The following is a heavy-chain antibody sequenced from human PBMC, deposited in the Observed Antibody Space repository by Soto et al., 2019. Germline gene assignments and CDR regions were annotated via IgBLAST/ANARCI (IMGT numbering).Heavy chain of an antibody. J-gene: IGHJ5*02. Sequence: PGGSLRLSCAASGFTFSSYSMNWVRQAPGKGLEWVSSISSSSSYIYYADSVKGRFTISRDNAKNSLYLQMNSLRAEDTAVYYCAREPNDSRTINWFDPWGQGTLVTVAS. CDR3: AREPNDSRTINWFDP. CDR1: GFTFSSYS. CDR2: ISSSSSYI. D-gene: IGHD3-22*01. V-gene: IGHV3-21*01.